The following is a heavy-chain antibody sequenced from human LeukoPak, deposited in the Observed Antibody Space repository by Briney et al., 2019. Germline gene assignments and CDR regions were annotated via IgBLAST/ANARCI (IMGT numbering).Heavy chain of an antibody. CDR3: AKDGSDHRGWYFDL. D-gene: IGHD3-10*01. CDR1: GFTFSSYG. V-gene: IGHV3-30*18. J-gene: IGHJ2*01. CDR2: ISYDGSNK. Sequence: PGGSLRLSCAASGFTFSSYGMHWVRQAPGKGLEWVAVISYDGSNKYYADSVKGRFTISRHNSKNTLYPQMNSLRAEDTAVYYCAKDGSDHRGWYFDLWGRGTLVTVSS.